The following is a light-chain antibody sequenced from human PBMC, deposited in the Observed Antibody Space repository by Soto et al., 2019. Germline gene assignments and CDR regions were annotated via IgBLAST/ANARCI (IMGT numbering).Light chain of an antibody. J-gene: IGKJ1*01. CDR3: QQYGSSPSRT. CDR2: GAS. Sequence: EIVLTRSRGAVSLSPGKITTLSSRASQSVYSSYLAWYHQKPDQAPRLLIYGASSRATGIPDKFSGSGSGTDFTLPISSLEPEDFAVYYCQQYGSSPSRTFGQGTKVDIK. CDR1: QSVYSSY. V-gene: IGKV3-20*01.